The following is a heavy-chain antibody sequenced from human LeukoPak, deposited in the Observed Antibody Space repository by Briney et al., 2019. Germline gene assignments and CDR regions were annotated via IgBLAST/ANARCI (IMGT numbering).Heavy chain of an antibody. CDR1: GDSVSSNSAA. Sequence: SQTLSLTCAISGDSVSSNSAAWNWIRQSPSRGLEWLGRTYYRSKWYNDYAVSVKSRITINPDTSKSQFSLQLNSVTPEDTAVYYCARTRTSGIPYSSGWGPFDPWGQGTLVTVSS. CDR2: TYYRSKWYN. J-gene: IGHJ5*02. D-gene: IGHD6-19*01. CDR3: ARTRTSGIPYSSGWGPFDP. V-gene: IGHV6-1*01.